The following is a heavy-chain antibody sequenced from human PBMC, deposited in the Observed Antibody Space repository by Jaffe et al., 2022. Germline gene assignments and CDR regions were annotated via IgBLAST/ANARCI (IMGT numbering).Heavy chain of an antibody. CDR2: INTNTGNP. J-gene: IGHJ3*02. CDR1: GYTFTSYA. Sequence: QVQLVQSGSELKKPGASVKVSCKASGYTFTSYAMNWVRQAPGQGLEWMGWINTNTGNPTYAQGFTGRFVFSLDTSVSTAYLQISSLKAEDTAVYYCARDRTYYDYIWGSYPIAGDAFDIWGQGTMVTVSS. CDR3: ARDRTYYDYIWGSYPIAGDAFDI. D-gene: IGHD3-16*02. V-gene: IGHV7-4-1*02.